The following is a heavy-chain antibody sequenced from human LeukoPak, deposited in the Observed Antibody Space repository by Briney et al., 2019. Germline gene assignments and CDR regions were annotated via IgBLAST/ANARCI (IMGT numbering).Heavy chain of an antibody. CDR2: ISAYNGNT. J-gene: IGHJ3*02. CDR3: ARASRVRPTLTAFDI. D-gene: IGHD1-26*01. CDR1: GYTFTSYG. V-gene: IGHV1-18*01. Sequence: ASLKVSCKASGYTFTSYGFSWVRQAPGQGLEWMGWISAYNGNTNYAQKLQGRVTMTTDTSASTAYMELRSLRSDDTAMYYCARASRVRPTLTAFDIWGQGTVVTVSS.